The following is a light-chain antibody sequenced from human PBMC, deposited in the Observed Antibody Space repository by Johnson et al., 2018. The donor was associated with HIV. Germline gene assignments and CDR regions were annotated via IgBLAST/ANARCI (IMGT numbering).Light chain of an antibody. Sequence: QSVLTQPPSVSAAPGQKVTISCSGSSSNIGNNYVSWYQQLPGTAPKLLIYDNNKRPSGIPDRLSGSKSGTSATLGITGLQNGDEADYYCGTWDSSLSAYVFGTGTKVTVL. J-gene: IGLJ1*01. CDR2: DNN. CDR3: GTWDSSLSAYV. CDR1: SSNIGNNY. V-gene: IGLV1-51*01.